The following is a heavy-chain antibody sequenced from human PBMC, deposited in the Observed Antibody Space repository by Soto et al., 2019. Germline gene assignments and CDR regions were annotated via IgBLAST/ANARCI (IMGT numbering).Heavy chain of an antibody. CDR2: INPDGAT. J-gene: IGHJ4*02. D-gene: IGHD1-26*01. CDR1: GGSFSGYY. V-gene: IGHV4-34*01. Sequence: PSETLSLTCAVYGGSFSGYYWDWIRQPPGKGLEWIGEINPDGATNYTPSLRGRVTISIDTSRNQFPLKLSSVTAADTAVYYCARDPPDFNSGFDSWGQGSLVTVSS. CDR3: ARDPPDFNSGFDS.